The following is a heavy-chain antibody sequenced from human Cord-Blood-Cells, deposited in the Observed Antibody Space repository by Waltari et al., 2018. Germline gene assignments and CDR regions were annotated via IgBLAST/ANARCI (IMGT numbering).Heavy chain of an antibody. J-gene: IGHJ2*01. CDR2: IYSGGST. Sequence: EVQLVESGGGLIQPGGSLRLACAASGFTVSSNYMSWVRQAPGKGLEWVSVIYSGGSTYYADAVKGRFTISRDNSKNTLYLQMNSLRAEDTAVYYCARDRFEEAWYFDLWGRGTLVTVSS. D-gene: IGHD3-9*01. CDR3: ARDRFEEAWYFDL. CDR1: GFTVSSNY. V-gene: IGHV3-53*01.